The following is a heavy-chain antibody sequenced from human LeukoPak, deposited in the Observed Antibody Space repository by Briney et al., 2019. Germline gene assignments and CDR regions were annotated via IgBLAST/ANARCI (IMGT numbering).Heavy chain of an antibody. CDR2: IYYSGST. D-gene: IGHD2-15*01. J-gene: IGHJ3*02. Sequence: SETLSLTCTVSGGSISSGGYYWSWIRQHPGKGLEWIGYIYYSGSTYYNPSLKSRVTISVDTSKNQFSLKLSSVTAADTAVYYCARESGVATPSGDAFDIWGQGTMVTVSS. V-gene: IGHV4-31*03. CDR1: GGSISSGGYY. CDR3: ARESGVATPSGDAFDI.